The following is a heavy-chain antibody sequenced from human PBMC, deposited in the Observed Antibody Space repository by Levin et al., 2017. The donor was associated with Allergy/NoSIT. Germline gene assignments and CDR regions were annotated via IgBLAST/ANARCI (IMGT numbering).Heavy chain of an antibody. V-gene: IGHV3-30*18. D-gene: IGHD1-1*01. Sequence: GGSLRLSCAASGFTFSSYGMHWVRQAPGKGLEWVAVISYDGSNKYYADSVKGRFTISRDNSKNTLYLQMNSLRAEDTAVYYCAKSGTTFGVDYWGQGTLVTVSS. CDR3: AKSGTTFGVDY. J-gene: IGHJ4*02. CDR2: ISYDGSNK. CDR1: GFTFSSYG.